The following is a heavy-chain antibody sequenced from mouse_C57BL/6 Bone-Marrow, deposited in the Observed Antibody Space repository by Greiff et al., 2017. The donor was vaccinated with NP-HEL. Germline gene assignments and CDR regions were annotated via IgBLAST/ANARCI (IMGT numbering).Heavy chain of an antibody. V-gene: IGHV1-5*01. Sequence: VQLQQSGAELVRPGASVKLSCKASGYTFTGYWMHWVKQRPGQGLEWIGEIFPGNGDTSYNQKFKGKATLTADTSASTAYMQLSSLTTEDSAVYYCTSNDGWCFDYWGKGTTVTVSS. CDR3: TSNDGWCFDY. J-gene: IGHJ1*03. CDR2: IFPGNGDT. CDR1: GYTFTGYW. D-gene: IGHD2-12*01.